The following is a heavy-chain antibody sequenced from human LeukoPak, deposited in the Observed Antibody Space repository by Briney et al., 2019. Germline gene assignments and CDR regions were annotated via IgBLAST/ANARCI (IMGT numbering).Heavy chain of an antibody. Sequence: GGSLRLSCAASGFIFSSYAMHWVRQAPGKGLEWVAVISYDGSNKYYADSVKGRFTISRDNSKNTLYLQMNSLRAEDTAMFYCARGSREWLLLDYWGQGTLVTVSS. CDR2: ISYDGSNK. CDR3: ARGSREWLLLDY. V-gene: IGHV3-30-3*01. D-gene: IGHD3-3*01. CDR1: GFIFSSYA. J-gene: IGHJ4*02.